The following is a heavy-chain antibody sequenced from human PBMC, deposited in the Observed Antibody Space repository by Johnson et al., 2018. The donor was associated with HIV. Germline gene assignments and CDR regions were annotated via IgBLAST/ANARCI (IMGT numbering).Heavy chain of an antibody. J-gene: IGHJ3*02. CDR2: ISYDGSDK. CDR1: GFTFSNYA. CDR3: ARDREYGLAWGWALDI. D-gene: IGHD3-10*01. Sequence: QVQLVESGGGVVQPGRSLRLSCAASGFTFSNYAMHWVRQAPGKGLEWVAIISYDGSDKYYADSVKGRFTISRDNSKNILYLQTNSLRVEDTAVYYCARDREYGLAWGWALDIWGQGTMVTRSS. V-gene: IGHV3-30*04.